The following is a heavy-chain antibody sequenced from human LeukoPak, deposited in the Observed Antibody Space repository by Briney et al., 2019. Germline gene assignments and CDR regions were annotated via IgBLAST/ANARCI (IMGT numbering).Heavy chain of an antibody. V-gene: IGHV4-34*01. D-gene: IGHD4-23*01. Sequence: PSETLSLTCAVYGGSFSGYYWSWIRQPPGKGLEWIGEINHSGSTNYNPSLKSRVTISVDTSKNQFSLKLSSVTAADTAVYYCARQSDYGGYYYYYYMDVWGKGTTVTISS. CDR2: INHSGST. J-gene: IGHJ6*03. CDR1: GGSFSGYY. CDR3: ARQSDYGGYYYYYYMDV.